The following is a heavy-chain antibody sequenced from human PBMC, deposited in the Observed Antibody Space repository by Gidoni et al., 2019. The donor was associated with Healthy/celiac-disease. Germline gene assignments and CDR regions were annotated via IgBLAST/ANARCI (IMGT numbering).Heavy chain of an antibody. V-gene: IGHV3-23*01. CDR3: AKNALYSSGWTPGNINFDY. CDR2: ISGSGGST. Sequence: EVQLLESGGGLVQPGGSLRLSCAASGFTFSSYAMSWVRQAPGKGLEWVSAISGSGGSTYYADSVKGRFTISRDNSKNTLYLQMNSLRAEDTAVYYCAKNALYSSGWTPGNINFDYWGQGTLVTVSS. CDR1: GFTFSSYA. J-gene: IGHJ4*02. D-gene: IGHD6-19*01.